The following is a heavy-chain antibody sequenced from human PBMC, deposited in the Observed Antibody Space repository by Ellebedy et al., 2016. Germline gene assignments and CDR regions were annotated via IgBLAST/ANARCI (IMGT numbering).Heavy chain of an antibody. V-gene: IGHV3-30-3*01. D-gene: IGHD3-10*01. Sequence: GGSLRLSCAASGFTFSSYAMHWVRQAPGKGLEWVAVISCDGSNKYYADSVMGRFTISRDNSKNSVYLQMSSLRAEDTAVYYCARYGLSGTFDLWGQGTPVTVSS. CDR3: ARYGLSGTFDL. J-gene: IGHJ4*02. CDR1: GFTFSSYA. CDR2: ISCDGSNK.